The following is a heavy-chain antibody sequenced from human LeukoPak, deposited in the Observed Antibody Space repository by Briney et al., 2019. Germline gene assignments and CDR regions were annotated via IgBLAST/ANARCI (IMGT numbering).Heavy chain of an antibody. Sequence: PGGSLRLSCAASGFTFADYAMHWARQAPGKGLEWVSLISGDGDTTFYADSIKGRFTISRDNSKNSLYLQMNSLRSEDTALYYCAKDIHDRGYAACWGQGTLVTVSS. V-gene: IGHV3-43*02. CDR1: GFTFADYA. D-gene: IGHD3-22*01. J-gene: IGHJ4*02. CDR2: ISGDGDTT. CDR3: AKDIHDRGYAAC.